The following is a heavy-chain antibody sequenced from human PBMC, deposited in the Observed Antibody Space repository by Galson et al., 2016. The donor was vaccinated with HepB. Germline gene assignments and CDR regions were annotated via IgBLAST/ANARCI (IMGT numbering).Heavy chain of an antibody. Sequence: SLRLSCAASGFTFSNFAMSWVRQAPGKGLVWVSRINSDGSSTSYADSVKGRFTISRDNAKNSLYLQMSSLRPEDTAVYYCALGQGFLADSWGQGTLVTVSS. J-gene: IGHJ4*02. CDR1: GFTFSNFA. V-gene: IGHV3-74*01. CDR2: INSDGSST. CDR3: ALGQGFLADS.